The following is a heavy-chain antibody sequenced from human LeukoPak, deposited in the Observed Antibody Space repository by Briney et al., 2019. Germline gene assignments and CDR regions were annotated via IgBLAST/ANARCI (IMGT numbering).Heavy chain of an antibody. CDR3: AKDSEYYDFWSRYNHYSYHYMDV. J-gene: IGHJ6*03. D-gene: IGHD3-3*01. Sequence: GGSLRLSCTASGFTFGDYAMSWVRQAPGKGLEWVSGTPSGGDNTYYADSVKGRFTISRDNYENTLYLQINSLRVEDTAIYYCAKDSEYYDFWSRYNHYSYHYMDVWGKGTTVTVSS. CDR2: TPSGGDNT. V-gene: IGHV3-23*01. CDR1: GFTFGDYA.